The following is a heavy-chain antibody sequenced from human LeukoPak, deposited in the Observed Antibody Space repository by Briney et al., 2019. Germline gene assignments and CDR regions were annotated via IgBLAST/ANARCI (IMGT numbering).Heavy chain of an antibody. J-gene: IGHJ4*02. CDR1: GFTFSSYW. V-gene: IGHV3-7*01. Sequence: QPGGSLRLSCAASGFTFSSYWMSWVRQAPGKGLEWVAHIKQDESEKYYVDSVKGRFTISRDNAKNSLYLQMNSLRAEDTAIYYCARDKIVGASKFDYWGQGTLVTVSS. D-gene: IGHD1-26*01. CDR3: ARDKIVGASKFDY. CDR2: IKQDESEK.